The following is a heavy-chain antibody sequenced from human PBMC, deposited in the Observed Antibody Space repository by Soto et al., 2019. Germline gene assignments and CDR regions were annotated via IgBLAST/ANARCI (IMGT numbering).Heavy chain of an antibody. V-gene: IGHV3-23*01. Sequence: GVPLRLSSTTAEFTFTDSSGTLVRSAPGNGLQLVSAIRGSGGSTYYADSVKGRFTISRDNSKNTLYLQMNSLRAEDTAVYYCAKCNFDWNYYFDYSGQGTLVTVAA. J-gene: IGHJ4*02. CDR3: AKCNFDWNYYFDY. CDR1: EFTFTDSS. D-gene: IGHD1-7*01. CDR2: IRGSGGST.